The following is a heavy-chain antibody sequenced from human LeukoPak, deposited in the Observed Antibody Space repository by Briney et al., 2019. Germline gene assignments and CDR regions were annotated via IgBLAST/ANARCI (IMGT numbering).Heavy chain of an antibody. CDR1: GFTFSSYW. D-gene: IGHD5-12*01. CDR3: AREDIAPIWFDP. V-gene: IGHV3-7*01. J-gene: IGHJ5*02. CDR2: INHNGNVN. Sequence: GGSLRLSCAASGFTFSSYWMNWARQAPGKGLEWVASINHNGNVNYYVDSVKGRFTISRDNAKNSLYLQMNSLRAEDTAVYYCAREDIAPIWFDPWGQGTLVTVSS.